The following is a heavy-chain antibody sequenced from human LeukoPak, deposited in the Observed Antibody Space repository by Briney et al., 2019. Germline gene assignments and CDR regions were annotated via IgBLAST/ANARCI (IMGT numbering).Heavy chain of an antibody. V-gene: IGHV4-4*07. CDR3: ARGPRIVVVVADTNYGMDV. CDR2: IYTNGST. D-gene: IGHD2-15*01. CDR1: GGSISSYY. Sequence: SETLSLTCTVSGGSISSYYWSWIRQPAGKGLEWIGRIYTNGSTNYNPSLKSRVTMSVDTSKNQFSLKLSSVTAADTAVYYCARGPRIVVVVADTNYGMDVWGQGTTVTVSS. J-gene: IGHJ6*02.